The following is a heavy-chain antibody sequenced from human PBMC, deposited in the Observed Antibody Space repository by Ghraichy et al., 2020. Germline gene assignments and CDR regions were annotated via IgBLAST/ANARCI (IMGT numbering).Heavy chain of an antibody. V-gene: IGHV4-59*01. D-gene: IGHD3-22*01. CDR3: ARANAYYYDSSGYPTFDY. Sequence: SETLSLTCTVSGGSISSYYWSWIRQPPGKGLEWIGYIYYSGSTNYNPSLKSRVTISVDTSKNQFSLKLSSVTAADTAVYYCARANAYYYDSSGYPTFDYWGQGTLVTVSS. J-gene: IGHJ4*02. CDR1: GGSISSYY. CDR2: IYYSGST.